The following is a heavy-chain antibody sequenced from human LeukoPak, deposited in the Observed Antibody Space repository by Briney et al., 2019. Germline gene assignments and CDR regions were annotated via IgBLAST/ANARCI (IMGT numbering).Heavy chain of an antibody. V-gene: IGHV3-48*03. J-gene: IGHJ4*02. Sequence: PGGSLRLSCAASGFTFSSYEMNWVRQAPGKGLEWVSYISSSGSIIYYADSVKGRFTISRDNAKNSLYLQMNNLRAEDTAVYYCARVLYGDRRVDYWGQGTLVTVSS. CDR3: ARVLYGDRRVDY. D-gene: IGHD4-17*01. CDR1: GFTFSSYE. CDR2: ISSSGSII.